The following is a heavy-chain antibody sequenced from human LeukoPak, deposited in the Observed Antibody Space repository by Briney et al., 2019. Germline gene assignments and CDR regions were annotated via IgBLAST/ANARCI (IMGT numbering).Heavy chain of an antibody. CDR2: FDPEDGET. CDR1: GYTLTELS. Sequence: ASVKVSCKVSGYTLTELSMHWVRQAPGKGLEWMGGFDPEDGETIYAQKFQGRVTMTEDTSTDTAYMELSSLRSEDTAVYHRATLHSADSSSYWFDPWGQGTLVTVSS. V-gene: IGHV1-24*01. CDR3: ATLHSADSSSYWFDP. J-gene: IGHJ5*02. D-gene: IGHD6-13*01.